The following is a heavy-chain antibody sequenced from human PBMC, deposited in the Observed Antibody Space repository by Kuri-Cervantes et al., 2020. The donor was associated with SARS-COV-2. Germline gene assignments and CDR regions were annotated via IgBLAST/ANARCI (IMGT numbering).Heavy chain of an antibody. CDR1: GGSISSGGYY. CDR2: IYYSGST. CDR3: ARGNELWGNHFDY. D-gene: IGHD5-18*01. Sequence: SETLSLTCTVSGGSISSGGYYWSWIRQHPGKGLEWIGYIYYSGSTYYNPSLKSRVTISVDTSKNQFSLKLSSVTAADTAVYYCARGNELWGNHFDYWGQGTLVTGSS. J-gene: IGHJ4*02. V-gene: IGHV4-31*03.